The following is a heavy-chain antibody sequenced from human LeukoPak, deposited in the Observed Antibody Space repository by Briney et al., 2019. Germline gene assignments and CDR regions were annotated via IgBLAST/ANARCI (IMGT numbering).Heavy chain of an antibody. Sequence: SETLSLTCAVYGGSFSGYYWSWIRQPPGKGLEWIGEINHSGSTNYNPSLKSRVTISVDTSKNQFSLKLSSVTAADTAVYYCARLKGYSYGSTGGDYWGQGTLVTVSS. CDR3: ARLKGYSYGSTGGDY. V-gene: IGHV4-34*01. CDR2: INHSGST. D-gene: IGHD5-18*01. CDR1: GGSFSGYY. J-gene: IGHJ4*02.